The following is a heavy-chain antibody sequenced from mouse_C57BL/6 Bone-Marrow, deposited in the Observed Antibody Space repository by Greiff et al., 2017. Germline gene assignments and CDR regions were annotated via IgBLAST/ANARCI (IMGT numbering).Heavy chain of an antibody. CDR3: ARETTVVADWYFDV. J-gene: IGHJ1*03. CDR1: GYTFTSYW. Sequence: QVQLQESGAELVMPGASVKLSCKASGYTFTSYWMHWVKQRPGQGLEWIGEIDPSDSYTNYNQKFKGKSTLTVDKSSSTAYMQLSSLTSEDSAVYYGARETTVVADWYFDVWGTGTTVTVSS. D-gene: IGHD1-1*01. V-gene: IGHV1-69*01. CDR2: IDPSDSYT.